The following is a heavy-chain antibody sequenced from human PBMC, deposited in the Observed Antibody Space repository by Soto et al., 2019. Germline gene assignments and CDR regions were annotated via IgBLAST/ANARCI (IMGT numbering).Heavy chain of an antibody. Sequence: EVQLVESGGGLVQPGGSLRFSCAASGFTVSSNYMSWVRQAPGKGLEWVSVIYSGGSTYYADSVKGRFTISRDNSKNTLYLQMNSLRAEDTAVYYCAREIYDWDYMDVWGKGTTVTVSS. CDR3: AREIYDWDYMDV. J-gene: IGHJ6*03. D-gene: IGHD3-16*01. CDR1: GFTVSSNY. V-gene: IGHV3-66*01. CDR2: IYSGGST.